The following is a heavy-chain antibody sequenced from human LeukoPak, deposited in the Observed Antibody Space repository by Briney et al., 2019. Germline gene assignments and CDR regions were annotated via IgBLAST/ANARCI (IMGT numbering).Heavy chain of an antibody. CDR2: IRDKVSGGTT. CDR3: TINYYNGSLYEDY. D-gene: IGHD3-22*01. V-gene: IGHV3-49*04. J-gene: IGHJ4*02. CDR1: GLSFGGDA. Sequence: PGGSLRLSCRGSGLSFGGDAVSWVRQAPGEGLEWVGFIRDKVSGGTTEYVASVRGRFTISRDDSRRIAYLQMTRLKTEDTAVYYCTINYYNGSLYEDYWGQGALVTVSS.